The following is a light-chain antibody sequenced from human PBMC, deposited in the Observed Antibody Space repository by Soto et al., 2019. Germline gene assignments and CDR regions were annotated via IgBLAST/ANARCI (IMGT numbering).Light chain of an antibody. CDR3: QSYDHTLSRSL. J-gene: IGLJ3*02. V-gene: IGLV1-40*01. CDR2: RNT. CDR1: YSNIGAGYD. Sequence: QSVLTQPPSVSGAPGQGVTISCAGTYSNIGAGYDVHWYQQIPGTAPKLLIHRNTLRSSGVPDRFSGSKSGTSASLAITGLQAEDEADYSCQSYDHTLSRSLFGGGTQLTVL.